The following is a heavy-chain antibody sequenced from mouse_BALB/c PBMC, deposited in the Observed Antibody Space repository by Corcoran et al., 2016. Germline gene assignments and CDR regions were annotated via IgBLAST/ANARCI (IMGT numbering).Heavy chain of an antibody. D-gene: IGHD2-3*01. J-gene: IGHJ4*01. Sequence: QIQLVQSGPELKKPGETVKISCKASGYTFTNYGMNWVKQAPGKGLKCMGWINTYTGEPTYADDFKGRFAFSLETSASTAYLQINNLKNEDTATYVCARWVPYDPYAMDYWGQGTSVTVSS. V-gene: IGHV9-3-1*01. CDR3: ARWVPYDPYAMDY. CDR2: INTYTGEP. CDR1: GYTFTNYG.